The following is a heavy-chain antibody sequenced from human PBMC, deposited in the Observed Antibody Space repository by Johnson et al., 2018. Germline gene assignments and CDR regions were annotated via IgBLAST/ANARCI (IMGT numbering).Heavy chain of an antibody. CDR1: GFTFDAYG. J-gene: IGHJ6*03. Sequence: EVQLLESGGGVVRPGGSLRLSCAASGFTFDAYGMSWVRPAPGKGPEWVSGINLNGGSTGYADSVKGRFTISRDNAKNSLYLQMNSLSAEDKALYYCARDGIIKNYYYYYMDVWGKGTTVTVSS. V-gene: IGHV3-20*04. D-gene: IGHD3-16*01. CDR2: INLNGGST. CDR3: ARDGIIKNYYYYYMDV.